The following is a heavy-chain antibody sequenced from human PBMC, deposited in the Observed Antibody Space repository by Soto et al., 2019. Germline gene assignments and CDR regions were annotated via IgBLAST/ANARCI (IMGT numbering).Heavy chain of an antibody. CDR3: ARVDSSMFEGGEWFDP. CDR1: GGTFNRQA. D-gene: IGHD3-10*02. V-gene: IGHV1-69*12. Sequence: QVVQSGAEVKKPGSSVKVSCKASGGTFNRQAFRWVRQAPGQGLEWMGGFIPIFGTTDYSQKFQGRVTMTADEATSTVYMELTSLTSDDTCVYYCARVDSSMFEGGEWFDPWGQGTLVTVSS. J-gene: IGHJ5*02. CDR2: FIPIFGTT.